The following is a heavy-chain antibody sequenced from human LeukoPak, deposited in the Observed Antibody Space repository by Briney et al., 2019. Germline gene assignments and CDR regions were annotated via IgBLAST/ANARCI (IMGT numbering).Heavy chain of an antibody. V-gene: IGHV1-69*13. Sequence: SVKVSCKASGGTFSSYAISWVRQAPGQGLEWMGGIIPIFGTANYAQKFQGRVTITADESTSTAYMELSSLRSEDTAVYYCASPEGFGELLPFDYWGQGTLVTVSS. CDR1: GGTFSSYA. D-gene: IGHD3-10*01. J-gene: IGHJ4*02. CDR3: ASPEGFGELLPFDY. CDR2: IIPIFGTA.